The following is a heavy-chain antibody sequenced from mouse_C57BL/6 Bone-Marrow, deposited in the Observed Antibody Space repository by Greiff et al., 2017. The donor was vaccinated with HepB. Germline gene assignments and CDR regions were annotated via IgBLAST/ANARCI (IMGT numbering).Heavy chain of an antibody. CDR1: GYAFSSSW. J-gene: IGHJ2*01. CDR2: IYPGDGDT. V-gene: IGHV1-82*01. CDR3: ARREAY. Sequence: VQRVESGPELVKPGASVKISCKASGYAFSSSWMNWVKQRPGKGLEWIGRIYPGDGDTNYNGKFKGKATLTADKSSSTAYMQLSSLTSEDSAVYFCARREAYWGQGTTLTVSA.